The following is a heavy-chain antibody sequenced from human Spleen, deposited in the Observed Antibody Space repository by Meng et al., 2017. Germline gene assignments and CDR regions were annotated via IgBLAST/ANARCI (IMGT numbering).Heavy chain of an antibody. CDR1: GFTFSSYG. V-gene: IGHV3-33*01. CDR2: IWYDGSNK. D-gene: IGHD6-19*01. CDR3: ARDPKEGSSGWYRTLDY. J-gene: IGHJ4*02. Sequence: GESLKIPCAASGFTFSSYGMHWVRQAPGKGLEWVAVIWYDGSNKYYADSVKGRFPISRDNSKNTLSLQMNSLGADDTAVYYCARDPKEGSSGWYRTLDYWGQGTLVTVSS.